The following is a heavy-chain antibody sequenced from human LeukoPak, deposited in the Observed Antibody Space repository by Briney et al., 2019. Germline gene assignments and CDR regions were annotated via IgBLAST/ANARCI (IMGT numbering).Heavy chain of an antibody. CDR1: GDPIGSGSYQ. V-gene: IGHV4-61*10. J-gene: IGHJ6*03. D-gene: IGHD3-16*01. CDR3: ARETSQKGAHYMDV. Sequence: SQTLSLTCTVSGDPIGSGSYQWSWIRQTAGKGLEWIGYIYYSGSTNYNPSLKSRVTISVDTSKNQFSLKLSSVTAADTAVYYCARETSQKGAHYMDVWGKGTTVTISS. CDR2: IYYSGST.